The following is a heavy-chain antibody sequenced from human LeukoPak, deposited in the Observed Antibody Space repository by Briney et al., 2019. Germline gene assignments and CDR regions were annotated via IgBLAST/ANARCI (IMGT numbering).Heavy chain of an antibody. Sequence: GGSLRLSCVVSGFTFNIYGIHWVSQTPGKGLEWVALISYDGSKKWYADAVKGRFTISRDNSQNTLYLHMDSLRTADTAVYYCAKDRSGMEYNFDFWGQGTLVTVS. CDR1: GFTFNIYG. D-gene: IGHD1-1*01. J-gene: IGHJ4*02. CDR2: ISYDGSKK. V-gene: IGHV3-30*18. CDR3: AKDRSGMEYNFDF.